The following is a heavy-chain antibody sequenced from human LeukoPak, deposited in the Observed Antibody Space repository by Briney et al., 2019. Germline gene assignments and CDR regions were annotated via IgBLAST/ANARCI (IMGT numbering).Heavy chain of an antibody. J-gene: IGHJ4*02. CDR3: ASLGSGSSSTN. V-gene: IGHV4-34*01. CDR2: INHSGST. D-gene: IGHD3-10*01. CDR1: GGSFSGYY. Sequence: SETLSLTCAVYGGSFSGYYWSWIRQPPGKGLEWIGEINHSGSTNYNPSLKSRVTISVDTSKNQFSLKLSSVTAADTAVYYCASLGSGSSSTNWGQGTLVTVSS.